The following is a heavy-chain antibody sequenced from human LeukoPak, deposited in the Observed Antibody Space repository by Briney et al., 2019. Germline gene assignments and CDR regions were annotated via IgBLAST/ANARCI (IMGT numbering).Heavy chain of an antibody. CDR2: IIPIFGTA. J-gene: IGHJ4*02. V-gene: IGHV1-69*01. Sequence: SVKVSCKASGGTFSSYAISWVRQAPGQGLEWMGGIIPIFGTANYAQKFQGRVTITADESTSTAYMELSSLRSEDTAVFYCASHYYDSSGYYYGFDYWGQGTLVTVSS. CDR3: ASHYYDSSGYYYGFDY. D-gene: IGHD3-22*01. CDR1: GGTFSSYA.